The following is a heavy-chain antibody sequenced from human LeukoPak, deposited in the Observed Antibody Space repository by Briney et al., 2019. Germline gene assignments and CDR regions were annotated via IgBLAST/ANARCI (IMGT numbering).Heavy chain of an antibody. Sequence: SETLSLTCIVSGGSISSSSYYWGWIRQPPGKGLEGIGSIYYSGSTYYNPSLKSRITISLDTSKNQFSLKLSSVTAADTAVYYCARHPSSSFDLFWGQGTLVTVSS. D-gene: IGHD6-6*01. CDR3: ARHPSSSFDLF. V-gene: IGHV4-39*01. CDR2: IYYSGST. CDR1: GGSISSSSYY. J-gene: IGHJ4*02.